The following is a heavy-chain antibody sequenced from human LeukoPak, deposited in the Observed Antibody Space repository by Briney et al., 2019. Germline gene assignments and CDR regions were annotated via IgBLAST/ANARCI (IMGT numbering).Heavy chain of an antibody. CDR3: ARPPADGDSGYYYY. CDR1: GYTFTSYD. Sequence: ASVKVSCKASGYTFTSYDINWVRQATGQGLEWMGWMNPNSGNTGYAQKFQGRVTITADESTSTAYMELSSLRSEDTAVYYCARPPADGDSGYYYYWGQGTLVTVSS. V-gene: IGHV1-8*01. J-gene: IGHJ4*02. CDR2: MNPNSGNT. D-gene: IGHD3-22*01.